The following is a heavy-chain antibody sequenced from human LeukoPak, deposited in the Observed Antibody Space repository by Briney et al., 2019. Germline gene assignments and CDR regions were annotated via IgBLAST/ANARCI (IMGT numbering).Heavy chain of an antibody. D-gene: IGHD6-19*01. Sequence: GGSLRLSCAASGFTFSSYWMSWVRQAPGKGLEWVAVISYDGSNKYYADSVKGRFTISRDNSKNTLYLQMNSLRAEDTAVYYCAKEKGRIAVAGTPSYSFDYWGQGTLVTVSS. V-gene: IGHV3-30*18. CDR3: AKEKGRIAVAGTPSYSFDY. CDR1: GFTFSSYW. CDR2: ISYDGSNK. J-gene: IGHJ4*02.